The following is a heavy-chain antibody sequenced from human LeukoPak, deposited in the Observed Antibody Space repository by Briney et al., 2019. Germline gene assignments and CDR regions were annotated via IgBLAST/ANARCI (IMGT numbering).Heavy chain of an antibody. CDR1: GFNFTNYA. CDR3: AKDIVPNYGSTFDF. CDR2: ISSSGGST. J-gene: IGHJ3*01. Sequence: GGSLRLSCAASGFNFTNYAMNWVRQAPGRGLEWVSLISSSGGSTYYAGSVKGRFTISRDNSKNTLYLQMNSLRAEDTAIYYCAKDIVPNYGSTFDFWGQGTMVTVSS. V-gene: IGHV3-23*01. D-gene: IGHD1-7*01.